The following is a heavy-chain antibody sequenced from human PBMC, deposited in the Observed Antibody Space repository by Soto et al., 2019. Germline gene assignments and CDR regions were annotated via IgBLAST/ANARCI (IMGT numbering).Heavy chain of an antibody. Sequence: WGSLRLSCAASGFTFSSYGMHWVRQAPGKGLEWVAVISYDGSNKYYADSVKGRFTISRDNSKNTLYLQMNSLRAEDTAVYYCAKDSHTVTTFLDYWGQGTLVTVSS. CDR1: GFTFSSYG. J-gene: IGHJ4*02. D-gene: IGHD4-4*01. V-gene: IGHV3-30*18. CDR2: ISYDGSNK. CDR3: AKDSHTVTTFLDY.